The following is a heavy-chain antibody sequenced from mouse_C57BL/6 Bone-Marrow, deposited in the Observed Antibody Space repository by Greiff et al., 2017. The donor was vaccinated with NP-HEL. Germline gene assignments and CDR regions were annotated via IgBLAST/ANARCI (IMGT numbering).Heavy chain of an antibody. D-gene: IGHD2-4*01. V-gene: IGHV1-81*01. J-gene: IGHJ4*01. CDR1: GYTFTSYG. CDR3: ARRTYDYDDAMDY. Sequence: VQLQQSGAELARPGASVKLSCKASGYTFTSYGISWVKQRTGQGLEWIGEIYPRSGNTYYNEKFKGKATLTADKSSSTAYMELRSLTSEDSEVYFCARRTYDYDDAMDYWGQGTSVTVSS. CDR2: IYPRSGNT.